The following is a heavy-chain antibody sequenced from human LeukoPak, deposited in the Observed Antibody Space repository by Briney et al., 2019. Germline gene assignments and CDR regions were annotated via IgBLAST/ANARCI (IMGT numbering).Heavy chain of an antibody. CDR1: GGSFSGYY. CDR2: INHSGST. V-gene: IGHV4-34*01. CDR3: AGHRVRGVIIWWFDP. J-gene: IGHJ5*02. D-gene: IGHD3-10*01. Sequence: SETLSLTCAVYGGSFSGYYWSWIRQPPGKGLEWIGEINHSGSTNYNPSLKSRVTISVDTSKNQFSLKLSSVTAADTAVYYCAGHRVRGVIIWWFDPWGQGTLVTVSS.